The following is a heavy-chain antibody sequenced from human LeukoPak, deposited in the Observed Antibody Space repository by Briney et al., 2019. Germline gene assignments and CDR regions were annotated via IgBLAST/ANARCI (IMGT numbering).Heavy chain of an antibody. CDR1: GGSFSGYY. J-gene: IGHJ4*01. D-gene: IGHD3-10*01. Sequence: LSLTCAVYGGSFSGYYWSWLRQPPGKGLEWISYISTSTTTIYYAHSVKGRFTISRDTAKNSMYLQMNSLRAEDTAVYYCAGSFGDVKNFWGQGTLVTVSS. CDR2: ISTSTTTI. V-gene: IGHV3-11*04. CDR3: AGSFGDVKNF.